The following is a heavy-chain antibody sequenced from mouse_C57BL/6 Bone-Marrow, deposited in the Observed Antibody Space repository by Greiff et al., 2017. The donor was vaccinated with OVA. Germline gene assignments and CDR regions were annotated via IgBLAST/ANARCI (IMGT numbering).Heavy chain of an antibody. Sequence: EVMLVESGGGLVQSGRSLRLSCATSGFTFSDFYMEWVRQAPGKGLEWIAASRNKANDYTTEYSASVKGRFIVSRDTSQSILYLQMNALRAEDTAIYYCARDGWGCDGYYHWYFDVWGTGTTVTVSS. CDR1: GFTFSDFY. CDR2: SRNKANDYTT. J-gene: IGHJ1*03. CDR3: ARDGWGCDGYYHWYFDV. V-gene: IGHV7-1*01. D-gene: IGHD2-3*01.